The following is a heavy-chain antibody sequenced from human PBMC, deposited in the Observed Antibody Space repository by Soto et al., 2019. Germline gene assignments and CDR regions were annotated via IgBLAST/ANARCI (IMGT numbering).Heavy chain of an antibody. CDR3: AGRSGSSDY. CDR2: ISYDEIDK. V-gene: IGHV3-30*04. Sequence: GGSLRLSCAASGFTFSNYTMHWVRQAPGKGLEWVALISYDEIDKYFADAVKGRFTISRDNSKNTLYLQMDSLRAEDTAAYYCAGRSGSSDYWGRGTLVTV. CDR1: GFTFSNYT. D-gene: IGHD3-10*01. J-gene: IGHJ4*02.